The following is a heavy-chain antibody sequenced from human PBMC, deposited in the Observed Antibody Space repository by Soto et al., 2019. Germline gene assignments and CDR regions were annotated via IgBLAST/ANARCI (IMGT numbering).Heavy chain of an antibody. CDR2: ISYDGSNK. CDR3: AKDLAAMAFDY. D-gene: IGHD5-18*01. V-gene: IGHV3-30*18. Sequence: PVGSLRLSCAASGFTFSSYGMHWVRQAPGKGLEWVAVISYDGSNKYYADSVKGRFTISRDNSKNTLYLQMNSLRAEDTAVYYCAKDLAAMAFDYWGQGTLVTVSS. J-gene: IGHJ4*02. CDR1: GFTFSSYG.